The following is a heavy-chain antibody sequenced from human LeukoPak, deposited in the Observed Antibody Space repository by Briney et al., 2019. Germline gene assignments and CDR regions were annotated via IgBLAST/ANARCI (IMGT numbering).Heavy chain of an antibody. CDR3: ARVTNSSSPDY. CDR2: INHSGST. V-gene: IGHV4-34*01. Sequence: PSETLSLTCAVYGGSFSGYYWSWIRQPPGKGLEWIGEINHSGSTNYNPPLKSRVTISVDTSKNQFSLELSSVTAADTAVYYCARVTNSSSPDYWGQGTLVTVSS. J-gene: IGHJ4*02. CDR1: GGSFSGYY. D-gene: IGHD6-6*01.